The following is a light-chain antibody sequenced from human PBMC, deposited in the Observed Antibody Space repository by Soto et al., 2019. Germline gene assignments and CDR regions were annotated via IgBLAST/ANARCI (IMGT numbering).Light chain of an antibody. CDR1: QSVSSY. J-gene: IGKJ5*01. Sequence: EIVLTQSPATLSLSPGERATLSCRASQSVSSYLAWYQQKPGQAPRLLIYDASKRATGIPARFSGSGSGTNFTLTVSSLEPEDFSVYYCQQRRSWQVTFGQGTRLEI. CDR3: QQRRSWQVT. V-gene: IGKV3D-11*02. CDR2: DAS.